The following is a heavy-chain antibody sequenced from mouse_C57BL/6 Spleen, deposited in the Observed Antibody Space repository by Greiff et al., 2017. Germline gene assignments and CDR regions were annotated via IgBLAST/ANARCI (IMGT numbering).Heavy chain of an antibody. J-gene: IGHJ2*01. Sequence: EVKLVESVAELVRPGASVKLSCTASGFNIKNTYMHWVKQRPEQGLEWIGRIDPANGNTKYAPKFQGKATITADTSSNTAYLQLSSLTSEDTAIYYCARYRAWEEDFDYWGQGTTLTVSS. CDR1: GFNIKNTY. V-gene: IGHV14-3*01. D-gene: IGHD4-1*01. CDR3: ARYRAWEEDFDY. CDR2: IDPANGNT.